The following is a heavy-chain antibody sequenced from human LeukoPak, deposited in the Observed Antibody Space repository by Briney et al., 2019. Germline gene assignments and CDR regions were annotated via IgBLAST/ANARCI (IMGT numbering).Heavy chain of an antibody. CDR1: GFTFSNYA. CDR3: ARVEFGEYNYYFDS. CDR2: ISYDGSNK. J-gene: IGHJ4*02. D-gene: IGHD3-10*01. V-gene: IGHV3-30*04. Sequence: PGGSLRLSCAASGFTFSNYAMHWVRQAAGKGLEWMAVISYDGSNKDYADSVKGRFTISRDNAKDSLYLQMNSLRAEDTAIYYCARVEFGEYNYYFDSWGQGTLVTVS.